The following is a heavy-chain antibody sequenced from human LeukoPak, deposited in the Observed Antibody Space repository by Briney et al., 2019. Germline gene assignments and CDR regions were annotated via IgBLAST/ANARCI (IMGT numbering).Heavy chain of an antibody. CDR1: GFTLDDFS. J-gene: IGHJ4*02. V-gene: IGHV3-15*01. D-gene: IGHD1-26*01. CDR3: QGGRF. Sequence: GGSLRLSCATSGFTLDDFSMSWVRQAPGKGLEWVGRIKSKTDGGTIDYAAPVKGRFSISRDDSKNTLYLQMNSLKSEDTAVYYCQGGRFWGEGTLVTVPS. CDR2: IKSKTDGGTI.